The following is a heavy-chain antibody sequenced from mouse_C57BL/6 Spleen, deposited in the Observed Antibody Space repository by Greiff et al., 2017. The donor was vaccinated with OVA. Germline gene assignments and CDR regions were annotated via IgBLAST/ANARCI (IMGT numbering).Heavy chain of an antibody. CDR1: GYTFTSYG. CDR3: ALYGYDGEVFDY. J-gene: IGHJ2*01. V-gene: IGHV1-81*01. CDR2: IYPRSGNT. D-gene: IGHD2-2*01. Sequence: SGAEPARPGASVKLSCKASGYTFTSYGISWVKQRTGQGLEWIGEIYPRSGNTYYNEKFKGKATLTADKSSSTAYMELRSLTSEDSAVYFCALYGYDGEVFDYWGQGTTLTVSS.